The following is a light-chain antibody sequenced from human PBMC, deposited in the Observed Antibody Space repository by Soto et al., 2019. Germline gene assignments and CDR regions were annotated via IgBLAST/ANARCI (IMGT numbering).Light chain of an antibody. CDR1: QSVRSN. CDR2: GAS. Sequence: EIVMTQSPATLSVSPGERATLSCRASQSVRSNLAWYQQKPGQTPRLVIYGASNRATGVPARFSGSGSGTDFTLTISRLEPEDFAVYYCQQYGSSPWTFGQGTKVDIK. CDR3: QQYGSSPWT. V-gene: IGKV3-20*01. J-gene: IGKJ1*01.